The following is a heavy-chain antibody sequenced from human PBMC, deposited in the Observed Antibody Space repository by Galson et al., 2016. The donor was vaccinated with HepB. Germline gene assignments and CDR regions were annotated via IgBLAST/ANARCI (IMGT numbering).Heavy chain of an antibody. D-gene: IGHD2-2*01. CDR2: ISHDGRLK. Sequence: SLRLSCAASGFTFRNYGMHWVRQAPGKGLEWVALISHDGRLKYYADSVKGRFTISRDNSKNTLYLQMNSLRAEDTAVYYCATDSGCTNTGCQNNWCDPWGQGTLVTVSS. J-gene: IGHJ5*02. CDR3: ATDSGCTNTGCQNNWCDP. V-gene: IGHV3-30*03. CDR1: GFTFRNYG.